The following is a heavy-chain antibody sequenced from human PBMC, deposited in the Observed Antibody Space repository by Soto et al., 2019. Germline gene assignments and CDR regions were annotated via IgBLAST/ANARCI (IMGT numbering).Heavy chain of an antibody. Sequence: QVQLVQSGTEVKKPGSSVKVSCKASGGTFRNYPINWVRQAPGQGLEWMGSIFPLTDIPDYAQNSRARLTIGAEKPARTAYGDLSTLTSADTPLYFWARGPLVVLTYLDSGAQGPLAPVPP. J-gene: IGHJ4*02. V-gene: IGHV1-69*02. CDR1: GGTFRNYP. CDR2: IFPLTDIP. CDR3: ARGPLVVLTYLDS. D-gene: IGHD3-9*01.